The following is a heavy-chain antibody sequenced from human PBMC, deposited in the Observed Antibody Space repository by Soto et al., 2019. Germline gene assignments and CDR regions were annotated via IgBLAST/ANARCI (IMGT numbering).Heavy chain of an antibody. J-gene: IGHJ4*02. CDR2: IYYSGCT. CDR1: GGSVSSGSYY. D-gene: IGHD6-13*01. CDR3: ARDSGRIAAAGLDY. V-gene: IGHV4-61*01. Sequence: QVQLQESGPGLVKPSETLSLTCTVSGGSVSSGSYYWSWIRQPPGKGLEWIGYIYYSGCTNYNPSLKSRVTISVDTSKNQFSLKLSSVTAADTAVYYCARDSGRIAAAGLDYWGQGTLVTVSS.